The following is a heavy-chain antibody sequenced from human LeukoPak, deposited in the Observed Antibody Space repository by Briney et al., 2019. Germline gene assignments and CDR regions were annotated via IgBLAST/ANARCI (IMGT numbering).Heavy chain of an antibody. V-gene: IGHV1-18*01. D-gene: IGHD2-15*01. CDR1: GYTFTSYG. J-gene: IGHJ4*02. CDR3: ARDPSCSGGSCSTDY. Sequence: ASVKVSCKASGYTFTSYGISWVRQAPGQGLEWMGWISAYSGNTNYAQKLQGRVTMTTDTSTSTAYMELRSLRSDDTAVYYCARDPSCSGGSCSTDYWGQGTLVTVSS. CDR2: ISAYSGNT.